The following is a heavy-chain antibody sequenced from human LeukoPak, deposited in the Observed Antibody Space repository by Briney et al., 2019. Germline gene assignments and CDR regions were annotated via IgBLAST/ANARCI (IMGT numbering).Heavy chain of an antibody. CDR3: ARANPMITFGGVIVIPEDY. CDR1: GGSFSGYY. CDR2: IYYSGGT. J-gene: IGHJ4*02. V-gene: IGHV4-59*08. Sequence: PSETLSLTCAVYGGSFSGYYWSWIRQSPGKGPEWIGYIYYSGGTNYNPSLESRVTISADTSTNHFSLKLSSVTAADTAVYYCARANPMITFGGVIVIPEDYWGQGTLVTVSS. D-gene: IGHD3-16*02.